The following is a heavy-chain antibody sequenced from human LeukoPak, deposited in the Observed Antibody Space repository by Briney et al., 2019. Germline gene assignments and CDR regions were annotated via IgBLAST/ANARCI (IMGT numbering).Heavy chain of an antibody. V-gene: IGHV4-38-2*02. CDR3: ARGGRVRFPVTNWFDP. Sequence: PSETLSLTCTVSGYSISSGYYWGWIRQPPGKGLEWIASIYHSGSTYYNPSLKSRVTISVDTSKNQFSLKLSSVTAADTAVYYCARGGRVRFPVTNWFDPWGQGTLVTVSS. J-gene: IGHJ5*02. CDR2: IYHSGST. D-gene: IGHD3-3*01. CDR1: GYSISSGYY.